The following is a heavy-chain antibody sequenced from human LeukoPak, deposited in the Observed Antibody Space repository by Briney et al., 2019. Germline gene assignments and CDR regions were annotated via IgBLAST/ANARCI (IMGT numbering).Heavy chain of an antibody. J-gene: IGHJ4*02. CDR1: GFTFSTYG. Sequence: GGSLRLSCAASGFTFSTYGMHWVRQAPGKGLEWVAVISYDGGNKYYADSVKGRFTISRDNSKNTLYLQMNSLRAEDTAVYYCARKEGWYVFDYWGQGTLSPSPQ. D-gene: IGHD6-19*01. CDR2: ISYDGGNK. CDR3: ARKEGWYVFDY. V-gene: IGHV3-30*03.